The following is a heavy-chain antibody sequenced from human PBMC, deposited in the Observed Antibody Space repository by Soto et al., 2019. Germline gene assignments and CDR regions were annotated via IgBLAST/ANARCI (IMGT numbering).Heavy chain of an antibody. CDR1: GGTFSSYA. CDR3: ATRGVVTALRLGYYYGMDV. CDR2: IIPIFGTA. D-gene: IGHD2-21*02. J-gene: IGHJ6*02. Sequence: SVKVSCKASGGTFSSYAISWVRQAPGQGLEWMGGIIPIFGTANYAQKFQGRVTITADESTSTAYMELSSLRSEDTAVYYCATRGVVTALRLGYYYGMDVWGQGTTVTVSS. V-gene: IGHV1-69*13.